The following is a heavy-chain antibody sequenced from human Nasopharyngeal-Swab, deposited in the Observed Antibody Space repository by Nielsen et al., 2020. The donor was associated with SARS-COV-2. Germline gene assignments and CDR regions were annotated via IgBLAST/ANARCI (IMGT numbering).Heavy chain of an antibody. J-gene: IGHJ6*03. CDR2: IIPIFGTA. V-gene: IGHV1-69*13. Sequence: SVKVSCKASGGIFSSYAISWVRQAPGQGLEWMGGIIPIFGTANYAQKFQGRVTITADESTSTAYMELSSLRSEDTAVYYCARDSGGIVVVPAAPWHYMDVWGKGTTVTVSS. CDR3: ARDSGGIVVVPAAPWHYMDV. D-gene: IGHD2-2*01. CDR1: GGIFSSYA.